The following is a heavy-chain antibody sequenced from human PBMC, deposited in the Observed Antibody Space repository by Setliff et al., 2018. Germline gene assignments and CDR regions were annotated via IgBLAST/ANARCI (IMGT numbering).Heavy chain of an antibody. V-gene: IGHV3-7*01. CDR2: IKQDGSEK. J-gene: IGHJ4*02. CDR3: ARDYYDSSGYYDYFDY. CDR1: GFTFSSYW. D-gene: IGHD3-22*01. Sequence: PGGSLRLSCAASGFTFSSYWMSWVRQAPGKGLEWVANIKQDGSEKYYVDSVKGRFTISRDNAKNSLYLQMNSLRAEDTAVYYCARDYYDSSGYYDYFDYWGQGTLVTVS.